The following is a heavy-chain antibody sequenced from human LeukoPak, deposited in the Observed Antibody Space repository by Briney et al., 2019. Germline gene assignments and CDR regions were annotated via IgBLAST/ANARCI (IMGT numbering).Heavy chain of an antibody. D-gene: IGHD1-7*01. CDR3: ARGELRDAFDI. V-gene: IGHV3-48*01. CDR2: ISSSSSTI. Sequence: GGSLRLSCAASGFTFNSYAMHWVRQAPGKGLEWVSYISSSSSTIYYADSVKGRFTISRDNAKNSLYLQMNSLRAEDTAVYYCARGELRDAFDIWGQGTMVTVSS. CDR1: GFTFNSYA. J-gene: IGHJ3*02.